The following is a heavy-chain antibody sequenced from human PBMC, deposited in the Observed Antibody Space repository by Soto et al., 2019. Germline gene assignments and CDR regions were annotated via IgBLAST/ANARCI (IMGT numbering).Heavy chain of an antibody. J-gene: IGHJ4*02. Sequence: GGSLRLSCEGSGFTFSDYYISWIRQAPGKGLEWISYSSNSGTFSRYADSVKGRFSISRDNTKNLLYLQMNSLRAEDTAVYYCARSGGNYNRLDYWGQGTPVTVSS. V-gene: IGHV3-11*06. CDR3: ARSGGNYNRLDY. CDR1: GFTFSDYY. D-gene: IGHD1-7*01. CDR2: SSNSGTFS.